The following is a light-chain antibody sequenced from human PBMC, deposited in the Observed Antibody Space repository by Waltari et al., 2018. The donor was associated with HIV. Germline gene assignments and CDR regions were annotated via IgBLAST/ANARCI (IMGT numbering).Light chain of an antibody. CDR1: QSVLYSANNKNY. CDR2: WAS. Sequence: LAVSLGERATINCKSSQSVLYSANNKNYLAGYQQKPGQPPKLLIYWASARESGVPDRFSGSVSGTDFTRTISSLQAEDVAVYYCQQYYSTPFTFGPGTKVDIK. V-gene: IGKV4-1*01. CDR3: QQYYSTPFT. J-gene: IGKJ3*01.